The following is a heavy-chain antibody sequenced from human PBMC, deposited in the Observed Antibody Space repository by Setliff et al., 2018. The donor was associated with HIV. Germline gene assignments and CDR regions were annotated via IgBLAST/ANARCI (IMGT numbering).Heavy chain of an antibody. CDR1: GGSMNSSSYY. CDR2: IYCSGKT. J-gene: IGHJ5*02. D-gene: IGHD3-3*01. Sequence: SETLSLTCTVSGGSMNSSSYYWGWIRQPPGKGLEWLGSIYCSGKTYDNPSLKSRVTLSVDTSKNQFFLKLNSVTAADTAVYYCSRSDFWVGYTALYNWFDPWGQGTLVTVSS. V-gene: IGHV4-39*01. CDR3: SRSDFWVGYTALYNWFDP.